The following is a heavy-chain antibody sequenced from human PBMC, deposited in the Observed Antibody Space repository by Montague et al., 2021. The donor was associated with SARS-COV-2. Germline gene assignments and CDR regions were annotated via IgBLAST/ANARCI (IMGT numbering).Heavy chain of an antibody. Sequence: SETLSLTCAVYAGSFSDYSWTWIRQPPGKGLEWIREINHRGSTNYNPSLKSRVTISVDTSKNQFSLKMTSVTAADTAVYYCARGRQNINMVVVVVTGGEYYFDFWGQGTLVAVSS. J-gene: IGHJ4*02. D-gene: IGHD3-22*01. CDR1: AGSFSDYS. CDR3: ARGRQNINMVVVVVTGGEYYFDF. V-gene: IGHV4-34*01. CDR2: INHRGST.